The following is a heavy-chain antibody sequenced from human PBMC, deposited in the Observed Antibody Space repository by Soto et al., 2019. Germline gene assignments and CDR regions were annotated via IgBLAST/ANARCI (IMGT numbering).Heavy chain of an antibody. Sequence: SETLSLTCTVSGGSISSYYWSWIRQPPGKGLEWIGYIYYSGSTNYNPSLKSRVTISVDTSKNQFSLKLSSVTAADTAVYYCARDRSSWYGGDYYYGMDVWAQGTTVTVSS. J-gene: IGHJ6*02. D-gene: IGHD6-13*01. V-gene: IGHV4-59*01. CDR2: IYYSGST. CDR1: GGSISSYY. CDR3: ARDRSSWYGGDYYYGMDV.